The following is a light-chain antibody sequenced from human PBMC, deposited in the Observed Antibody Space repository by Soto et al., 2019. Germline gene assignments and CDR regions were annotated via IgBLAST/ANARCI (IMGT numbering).Light chain of an antibody. J-gene: IGKJ5*01. CDR1: QSVSSY. V-gene: IGKV3-11*01. CDR2: DAS. CDR3: QQRSNWPPT. Sequence: EIVFTQYPATPSLSPGERAPLSCRASQSVSSYLAWYQQKPGQAPRLLIYDASNRATGIPARFSGSGSGTDFTLTISSLEPEDFAVYYCQQRSNWPPTFGQGTRLE.